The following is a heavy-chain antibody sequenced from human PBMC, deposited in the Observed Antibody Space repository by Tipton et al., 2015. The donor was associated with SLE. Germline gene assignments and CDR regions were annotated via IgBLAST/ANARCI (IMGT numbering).Heavy chain of an antibody. CDR3: ARLRGAGPGGYMDV. Sequence: SLRLSCAASGFTFSDHYMSWIRQAPGKGLEWVSYISRSDNTIYYADSVKGRFIVSRDNAKNSLYLQMNNLRVEDSAVYYCARLRGAGPGGYMDVWGKGTTVTVSS. J-gene: IGHJ6*04. V-gene: IGHV3-11*04. D-gene: IGHD3-22*01. CDR1: GFTFSDHY. CDR2: ISRSDNTI.